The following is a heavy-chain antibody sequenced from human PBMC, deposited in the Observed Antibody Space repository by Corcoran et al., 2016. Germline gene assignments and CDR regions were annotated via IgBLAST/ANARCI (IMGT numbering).Heavy chain of an antibody. V-gene: IGHV3-21*01. CDR1: GFTFSSYS. D-gene: IGHD3-3*01. J-gene: IGHJ6*02. CDR2: ISSSSSYI. Sequence: EVQLVESGGGLVKPGGSLRLSCAASGFTFSSYSMNWARQAPGKGLEWVSSISSSSSYIYYADSVKGRFTISRDNAKNSLYLQMNSLRAEDTAVYYCARDKGRFLEWFGYYYYYGMDVWGQGTTVTVSS. CDR3: ARDKGRFLEWFGYYYYYGMDV.